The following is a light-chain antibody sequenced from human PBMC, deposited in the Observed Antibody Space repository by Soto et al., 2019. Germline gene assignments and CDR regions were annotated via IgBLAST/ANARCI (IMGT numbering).Light chain of an antibody. Sequence: QSALTQPASVSGSPGQSITISCTGTSSDVGAYNYVSRYQQHPGKAPKLIIYNVSNRPSGVSNRFSGSKSANTASLTIFGLQTEEEADYYCSSFTDRTTVLFGGGTKLTVL. CDR2: NVS. J-gene: IGLJ2*01. CDR3: SSFTDRTTVL. V-gene: IGLV2-14*01. CDR1: SSDVGAYNY.